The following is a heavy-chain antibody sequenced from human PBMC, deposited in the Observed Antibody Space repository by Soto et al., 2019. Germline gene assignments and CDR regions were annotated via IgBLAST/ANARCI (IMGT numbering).Heavy chain of an antibody. CDR3: AKVGYYYESFDHWFFEL. J-gene: IGHJ2*01. V-gene: IGHV3-23*01. CDR2: ITRSGADT. CDR1: GFTFSSYA. D-gene: IGHD3-22*01. Sequence: EVQLLESGGGLVQPGGSLRLSCAASGFTFSSYAMTWVRQAPGKGLEWVSAITRSGADTNYIESVKGRFTISRDNSKNTLDLQMISLRAVDTAVYYCAKVGYYYESFDHWFFELWGRGTLVTVSS.